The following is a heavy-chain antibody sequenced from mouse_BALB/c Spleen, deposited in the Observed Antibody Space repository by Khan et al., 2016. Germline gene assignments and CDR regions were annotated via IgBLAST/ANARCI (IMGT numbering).Heavy chain of an antibody. D-gene: IGHD4-1*01. CDR1: GYSITSDYA. V-gene: IGHV3-2*02. Sequence: EVQLQESGPGLVKPSQSLSLTCTVTGYSITSDYAWNWIRQFPGNKLEWMGYISYSGSTSYNPSLKSRISITRDTSKNQIFLRLNSVPTEDTATYYCAMELGWFAYWGQGTLVTVSA. CDR3: AMELGWFAY. J-gene: IGHJ3*01. CDR2: ISYSGST.